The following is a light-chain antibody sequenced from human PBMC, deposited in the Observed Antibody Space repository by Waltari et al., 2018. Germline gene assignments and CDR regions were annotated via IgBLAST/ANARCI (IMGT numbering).Light chain of an antibody. CDR3: QQYGISPYT. V-gene: IGKV3-20*01. CDR1: QSVSSSY. Sequence: EIVLTHSPGTLSLSPGERATLSCRASQSVSSSYLAWYQQKPGQAPRLLIHGASSRATGIPDRFSGSGSGTDFTLTISRLEPEDFAVYYCQQYGISPYTFGQGTKLEIK. J-gene: IGKJ2*01. CDR2: GAS.